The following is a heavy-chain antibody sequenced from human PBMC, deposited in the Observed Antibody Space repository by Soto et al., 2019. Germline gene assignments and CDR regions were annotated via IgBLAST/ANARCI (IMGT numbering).Heavy chain of an antibody. CDR1: GYTFTSYA. V-gene: IGHV1-3*01. D-gene: IGHD2-15*01. CDR3: ARVRNLGYCSGGSCYGFDY. J-gene: IGHJ4*02. CDR2: INAGNGNT. Sequence: ASVKVSCKASGYTFTSYAMHWVRQAPGQRLEWMGWINAGNGNTKYSQKFQGRVTITRDTSASTAYMELSSLRSEDTAVYYCARVRNLGYCSGGSCYGFDYWGQGTLVTVS.